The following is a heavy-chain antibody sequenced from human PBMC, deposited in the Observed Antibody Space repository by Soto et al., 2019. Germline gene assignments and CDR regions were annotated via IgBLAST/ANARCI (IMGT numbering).Heavy chain of an antibody. D-gene: IGHD5-18*01. CDR2: ISVNNGKI. J-gene: IGHJ2*01. V-gene: IGHV1-18*04. Sequence: SVKVSCKASAYTFTNYGITWVRQAPVQGLEWMGWISVNNGKINYAQKVQGRVTMTTDTSTSTAYMELWRLSYDDTAVYYCARAYSYGSYWFFDLWGRGTLVTVYS. CDR1: AYTFTNYG. CDR3: ARAYSYGSYWFFDL.